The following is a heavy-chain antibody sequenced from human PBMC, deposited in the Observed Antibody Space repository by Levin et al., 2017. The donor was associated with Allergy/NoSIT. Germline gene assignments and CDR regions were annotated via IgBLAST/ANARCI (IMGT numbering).Heavy chain of an antibody. Sequence: LSLTCAASGFTFSKAWMSWVRQAPGKGLEWVGRIKSKTDGGTIDYAAPVKGRFSISRDDSKNMLYLQMNSLKTEDTAVYYCTTYFNGYFEYWGQGTLVTVSS. J-gene: IGHJ4*02. CDR3: TTYFNGYFEY. D-gene: IGHD2/OR15-2a*01. CDR1: GFTFSKAW. CDR2: IKSKTDGGTI. V-gene: IGHV3-15*01.